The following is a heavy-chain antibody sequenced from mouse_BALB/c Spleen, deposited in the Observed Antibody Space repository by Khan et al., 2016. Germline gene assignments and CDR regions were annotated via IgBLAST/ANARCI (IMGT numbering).Heavy chain of an antibody. CDR3: ARWNYDHFDY. V-gene: IGHV3-1*02. CDR2: IHCSGTT. D-gene: IGHD2-4*01. Sequence: EVQLVESGPDLVKPSQSLSLTCTVTGYSITNGYNWHWIRQFPGNKLEWMGYIHCSGTTNYNPSLKSRISITRDTSKNQFFLQLNSVTTEDTATYFCARWNYDHFDYWGQGTTLTVSS. J-gene: IGHJ2*01. CDR1: GYSITNGYN.